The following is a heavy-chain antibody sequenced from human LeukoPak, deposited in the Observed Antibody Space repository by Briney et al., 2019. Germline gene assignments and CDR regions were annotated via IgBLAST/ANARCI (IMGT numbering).Heavy chain of an antibody. CDR3: ARARRDFWGDPFDY. CDR2: IKQDGSEK. Sequence: GGSLRLSCAASGFTFSNYWMSWVRQAPGKGLEWVANIKQDGSEKYYVDSVKGRFTISRDNAKNSLYLQMNSLRAEDTAVYYCARARRDFWGDPFDYWGLGTLVTVSS. V-gene: IGHV3-7*01. D-gene: IGHD3-3*01. J-gene: IGHJ4*02. CDR1: GFTFSNYW.